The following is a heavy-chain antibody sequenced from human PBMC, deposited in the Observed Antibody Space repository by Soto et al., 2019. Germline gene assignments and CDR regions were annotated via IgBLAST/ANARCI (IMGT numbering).Heavy chain of an antibody. CDR3: ARRNMFYHNSGYHYGRFDS. J-gene: IGHJ4*01. Sequence: GESLKISCKGSGYSFGHFWIGWVRQMPGKGLEWMGIIHPGDSNIRYSPSVQGQVTISADKSITTVYLQWRSLKASDTAIYYCARRNMFYHNSGYHYGRFDSRGQGTLVT. V-gene: IGHV5-51*01. CDR2: IHPGDSNI. CDR1: GYSFGHFW. D-gene: IGHD3-22*01.